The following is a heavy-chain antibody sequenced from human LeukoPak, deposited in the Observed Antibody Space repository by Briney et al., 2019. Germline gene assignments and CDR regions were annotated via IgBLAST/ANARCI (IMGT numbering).Heavy chain of an antibody. D-gene: IGHD3-22*01. Sequence: GGSLRLSCAASGFTFSSYGMHWVRQAPGKGLEWVAVIWYDGSNKYYADSVKGRFTISRDNSKNTLYLQMNSLRAEGTAVYYCARDEGGHYDSSGYHSGYWGQGTLVTVSS. CDR2: IWYDGSNK. J-gene: IGHJ4*02. CDR1: GFTFSSYG. CDR3: ARDEGGHYDSSGYHSGY. V-gene: IGHV3-33*01.